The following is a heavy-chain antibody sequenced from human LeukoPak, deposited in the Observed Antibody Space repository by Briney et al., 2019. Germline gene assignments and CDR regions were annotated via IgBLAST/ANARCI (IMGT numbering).Heavy chain of an antibody. Sequence: SVKVSCKASGGTFSSYTISWVRQAPGQGLEWMGRIIPILGIANYAQKFQGRVTITADKSTSTACMELSSLRSEDTAVYYCARELPTVTSSRGLNWFDPWGQGTLVTVSS. CDR2: IIPILGIA. CDR1: GGTFSSYT. V-gene: IGHV1-69*04. D-gene: IGHD4-17*01. CDR3: ARELPTVTSSRGLNWFDP. J-gene: IGHJ5*02.